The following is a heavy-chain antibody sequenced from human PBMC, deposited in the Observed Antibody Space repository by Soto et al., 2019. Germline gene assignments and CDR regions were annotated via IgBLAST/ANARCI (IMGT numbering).Heavy chain of an antibody. CDR2: LSYDASTK. Sequence: QVQLVESGGGVVQPGRSLRLSCVASGFTFSNYGMHWVRQAPGKGLEWVALLSYDASTKYYADSVKGRFTISRDNSKSTLYLQINSLRPEDTAVYYCAKGISSSNSWQPYEYWGQGTLVTVSS. CDR1: GFTFSNYG. CDR3: AKGISSSNSWQPYEY. V-gene: IGHV3-30*18. D-gene: IGHD6-13*01. J-gene: IGHJ4*02.